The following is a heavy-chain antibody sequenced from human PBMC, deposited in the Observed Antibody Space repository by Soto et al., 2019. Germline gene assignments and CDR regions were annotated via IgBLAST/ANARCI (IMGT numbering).Heavy chain of an antibody. CDR3: ARTYDSNGYANDFDS. CDR2: IYDNGVT. CDR1: GRSITSYY. V-gene: IGHV4-59*12. J-gene: IGHJ4*02. Sequence: QVVLQESGPGLVKPSETLSLTCSVSGRSITSYYWSSVRQPPGKGLEWIGYIYDNGVTSQNPCFRSRASMSADPSQNQFSRKLASVTGADTAVYYCARTYDSNGYANDFDSWGQGILVTVTS. D-gene: IGHD3-22*01.